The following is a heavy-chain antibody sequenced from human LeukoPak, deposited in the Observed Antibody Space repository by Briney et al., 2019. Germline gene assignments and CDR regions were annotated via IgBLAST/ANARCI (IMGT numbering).Heavy chain of an antibody. CDR3: AIDREDIVVVVAADAFDI. V-gene: IGHV3-21*01. D-gene: IGHD2-15*01. CDR1: GFTFSSYS. CDR2: ISSSSSYI. Sequence: GGSLRLSCAASGFTFSSYSMNWVRQAPGKGLEWVSSISSSSSYIYYADSVKGRFTISRDNAKNSLYLQMNSLRAEDTAVYYCAIDREDIVVVVAADAFDIWGQGTMVTASS. J-gene: IGHJ3*02.